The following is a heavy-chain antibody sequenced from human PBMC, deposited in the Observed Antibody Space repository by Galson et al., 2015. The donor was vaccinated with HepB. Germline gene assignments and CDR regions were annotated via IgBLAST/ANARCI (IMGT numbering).Heavy chain of an antibody. CDR1: GFAFRGYA. J-gene: IGHJ4*02. CDR2: ISYDGANK. Sequence: SLRLSCAASGFAFRGYAMHWVRQAPGKGLEWVTVISYDGANKYYADSVKGRFTISRDNSKNTLYLHMDSLTSEDTAVYYCARDLEGGGYDGSGGYSLLFDYWGQGALVTVSS. V-gene: IGHV3-30-3*01. D-gene: IGHD3-22*01. CDR3: ARDLEGGGYDGSGGYSLLFDY.